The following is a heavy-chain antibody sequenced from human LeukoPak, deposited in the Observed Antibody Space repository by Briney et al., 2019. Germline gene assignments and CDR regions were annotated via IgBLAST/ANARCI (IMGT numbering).Heavy chain of an antibody. D-gene: IGHD3-22*01. CDR2: IYYSGST. CDR3: ARQKHDSSGYLDAFDI. J-gene: IGHJ3*02. Sequence: SETLSLTCTVSGGSISSGGYYWSWIRQHPGKGLEWIGYIYYSGSTYYNPSLKSRVTISVDTSKNQFSLKLSSVTAADTAVYYCARQKHDSSGYLDAFDIWGQGTMVTVSS. CDR1: GGSISSGGYY. V-gene: IGHV4-31*03.